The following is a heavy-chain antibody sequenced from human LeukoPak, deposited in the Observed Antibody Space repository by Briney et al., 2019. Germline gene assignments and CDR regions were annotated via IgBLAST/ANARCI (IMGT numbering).Heavy chain of an antibody. V-gene: IGHV3-30*04. Sequence: GGSLRLSCAASGFTFSSYAMHWVRQTPGKGLEWVAVISYDGSNKYYADSVKGRFTISRDNSKNTLYVQINSLRAEDTAVYYCAREGGITMIVMRYGMDVWGQGTTVTVSS. D-gene: IGHD3-22*01. CDR3: AREGGITMIVMRYGMDV. J-gene: IGHJ6*02. CDR2: ISYDGSNK. CDR1: GFTFSSYA.